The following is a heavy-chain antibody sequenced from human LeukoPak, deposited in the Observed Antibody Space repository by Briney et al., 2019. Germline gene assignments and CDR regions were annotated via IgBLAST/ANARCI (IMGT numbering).Heavy chain of an antibody. CDR1: GGSINGYY. D-gene: IGHD1-26*01. CDR2: IYYSGRT. CDR3: ARRGGSYYADY. Sequence: SETLSLTCTVSGGSINGYYWGWIRQPPGKGLEWIGSIYYSGRTYYTPSLKSRVTISVDTSKNQFSLNLSSVTAADTAVYYCARRGGSYYADYWGQGTLVTVSS. J-gene: IGHJ4*02. V-gene: IGHV4-39*01.